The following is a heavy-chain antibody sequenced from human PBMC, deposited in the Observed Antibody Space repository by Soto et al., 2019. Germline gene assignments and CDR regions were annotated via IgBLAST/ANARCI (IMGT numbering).Heavy chain of an antibody. D-gene: IGHD3-3*01. J-gene: IGHJ4*02. CDR1: GFTVSSNY. CDR2: IYSGGYT. V-gene: IGHV3-53*01. CDR3: ASIIREYYFDS. Sequence: EVQLVESGGGLIQPGGSLRLSCAASGFTVSSNYMSWVRQAPGKGLEWVSLIYSGGYTYYADSVKGRFTISRDNSKNTPYLQMNSLRAEDTAVYYCASIIREYYFDSWGQGTLVTVSS.